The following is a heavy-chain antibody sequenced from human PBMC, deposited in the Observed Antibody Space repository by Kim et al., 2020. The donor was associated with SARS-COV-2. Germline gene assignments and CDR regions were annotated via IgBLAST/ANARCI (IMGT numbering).Heavy chain of an antibody. J-gene: IGHJ3*02. V-gene: IGHV3-30-3*01. CDR1: GFTFSSYA. D-gene: IGHD6-13*01. CDR3: AREGAFRSREDAFDI. CDR2: ISYDGSNK. Sequence: GGSLRLSCAASGFTFSSYAMHWVRQAPGKGLEWVAVISYDGSNKYYADSVKGRFTISRDNSKNTLYLQMNSLRAEDTAVYYCAREGAFRSREDAFDIWGQGTMVTVSS.